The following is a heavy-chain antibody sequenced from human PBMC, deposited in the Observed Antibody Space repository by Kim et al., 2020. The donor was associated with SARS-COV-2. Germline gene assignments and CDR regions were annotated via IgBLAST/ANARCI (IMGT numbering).Heavy chain of an antibody. J-gene: IGHJ4*02. V-gene: IGHV4-39*01. Sequence: SETLSLTCTVSGGSISSSSYYWGWIRQPPGKGLEWIGSIYYSGSTYYNPSLKSRVTISVDTSKNQFSLKLSSVTAADTAVYYCARTYYDILTGYPYYFDYWGQGTLVTVSS. CDR3: ARTYYDILTGYPYYFDY. CDR2: IYYSGST. D-gene: IGHD3-9*01. CDR1: GGSISSSSYY.